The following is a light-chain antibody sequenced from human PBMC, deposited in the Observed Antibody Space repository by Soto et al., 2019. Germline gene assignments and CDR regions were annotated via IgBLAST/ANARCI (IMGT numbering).Light chain of an antibody. CDR2: AAS. J-gene: IGKJ4*01. Sequence: IQMTHSPSTLASSLGEIVAGAWRASQSISSWLAWYQQKPGKAPKLLIYAASSLQSGVPSRFSGSGSGTDFTLTISSLQPEDFATYYCLQDYNYPLTFGGGTKVDI. CDR1: QSISSW. CDR3: LQDYNYPLT. V-gene: IGKV1-6*01.